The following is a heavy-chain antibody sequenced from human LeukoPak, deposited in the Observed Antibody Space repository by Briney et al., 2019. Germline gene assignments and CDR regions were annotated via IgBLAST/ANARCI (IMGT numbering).Heavy chain of an antibody. Sequence: QPGGSLRLSCAASGFTFSSYAMPWVRQAPGKGLEWVAVVSYDGNNKYYADSVKGRFTISRDNSKNTLYLQMNSLRAEDTAVYYCARVGDCSSTSCFNTYYYYAMDVWGQGTTVTVSS. CDR1: GFTFSSYA. V-gene: IGHV3-30-3*01. D-gene: IGHD2-2*01. J-gene: IGHJ6*02. CDR2: VSYDGNNK. CDR3: ARVGDCSSTSCFNTYYYYAMDV.